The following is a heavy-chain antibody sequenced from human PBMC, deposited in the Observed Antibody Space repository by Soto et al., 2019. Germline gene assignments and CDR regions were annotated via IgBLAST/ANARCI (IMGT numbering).Heavy chain of an antibody. Sequence: SETLSLTCAVYGGSFSGYYWSWIRQPPGKGLDWIGEVNHSGNTNENPSLKSRVTISVDTSKNQFSLKLRSVTAADTAVYYCARGITMTVAVKGGAPEKYYFDSWGQGGLVTV. CDR2: VNHSGNT. CDR3: ARGITMTVAVKGGAPEKYYFDS. D-gene: IGHD3-22*01. CDR1: GGSFSGYY. J-gene: IGHJ4*02. V-gene: IGHV4-34*01.